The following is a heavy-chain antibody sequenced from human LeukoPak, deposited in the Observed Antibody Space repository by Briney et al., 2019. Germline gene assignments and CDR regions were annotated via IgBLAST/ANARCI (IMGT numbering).Heavy chain of an antibody. V-gene: IGHV1-2*02. CDR3: ARVTYGDYVVLDY. CDR1: GYTFTGYY. D-gene: IGHD4-17*01. Sequence: ASVKVSCRASGYTFTGYYMHWVRQAPGQGLEWMGWINPNSGGTNYAQKFQGRVTMTRDTSISTAYMELSRLRSEDTAVYYCARVTYGDYVVLDYWGQGTLVTVSS. J-gene: IGHJ4*02. CDR2: INPNSGGT.